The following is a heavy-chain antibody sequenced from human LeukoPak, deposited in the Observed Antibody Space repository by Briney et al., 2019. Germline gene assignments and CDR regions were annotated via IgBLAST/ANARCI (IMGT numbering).Heavy chain of an antibody. V-gene: IGHV1-2*06. D-gene: IGHD4-11*01. J-gene: IGHJ4*02. Sequence: ASVKVSCKASGYIFTDYYIHGVRQAPGQGPEWMGRINPNSGDTDSAQKFQGRVTMTRVTSITTVYMEMRRLTSDDTAVYYCARVAYGNNATPFDHWGQGTLVIVSS. CDR1: GYIFTDYY. CDR3: ARVAYGNNATPFDH. CDR2: INPNSGDT.